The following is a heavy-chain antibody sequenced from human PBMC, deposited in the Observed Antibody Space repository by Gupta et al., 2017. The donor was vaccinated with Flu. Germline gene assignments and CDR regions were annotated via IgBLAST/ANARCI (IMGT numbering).Heavy chain of an antibody. V-gene: IGHV3-74*03. CDR3: ATVTSGC. CDR2: INPDGSST. CDR1: GFTFSSSY. Sequence: EMQLVGSGVGLVQPGGSLRLSCAASGFTFSSSYLQWVRQAPGKGLVWVSRINPDGSSTTYAESVKGRFTNSRDNAKNTLYLQMNSLGDDDTAVYYCATVTSGCWGQGTLVTVSS. J-gene: IGHJ4*02. D-gene: IGHD4-17*01.